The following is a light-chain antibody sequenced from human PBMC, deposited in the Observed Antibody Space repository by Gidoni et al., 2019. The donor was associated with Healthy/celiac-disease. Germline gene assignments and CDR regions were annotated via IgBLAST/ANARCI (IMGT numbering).Light chain of an antibody. V-gene: IGKV1-5*03. CDR2: KAS. J-gene: IGKJ1*01. CDR1: QSISSW. Sequence: DIQMTQSPSTLSASVGDRVTITCRASQSISSWLAWYQQKPGKAPKLLIYKASSLESGVPSRFSGSGSETEFTLTISGLQPDDFATYYCQQYNSYSGTFGQGTKVEIK. CDR3: QQYNSYSGT.